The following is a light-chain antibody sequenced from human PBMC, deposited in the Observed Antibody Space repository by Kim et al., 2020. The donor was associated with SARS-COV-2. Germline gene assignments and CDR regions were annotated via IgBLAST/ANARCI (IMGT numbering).Light chain of an antibody. J-gene: IGLJ2*01. V-gene: IGLV3-19*01. CDR1: SLRSYY. CDR3: NSRDTNDNVV. CDR2: GKN. Sequence: VALGPTVRITCQGDSLRSYYATWYQQKPGQAPILVIYGKNNRPSGIPDRFSGSSSGNTASLTITGTQAGDEADYYCNSRDTNDNVVFGGGTQLTVL.